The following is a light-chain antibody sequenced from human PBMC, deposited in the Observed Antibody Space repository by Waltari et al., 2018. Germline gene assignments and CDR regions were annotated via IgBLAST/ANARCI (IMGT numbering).Light chain of an antibody. CDR1: QSISNY. Sequence: DIVFTQSPATLSLSPGDRATLPCRARQSISNYLAWYQQKPGQAPRLLIYDTSNRATGSPTRFSGSGLGTDFTLTISSLEPEDFAIYYCQQRRNWPLTFGGGTKVEIK. CDR2: DTS. CDR3: QQRRNWPLT. V-gene: IGKV3-11*01. J-gene: IGKJ4*01.